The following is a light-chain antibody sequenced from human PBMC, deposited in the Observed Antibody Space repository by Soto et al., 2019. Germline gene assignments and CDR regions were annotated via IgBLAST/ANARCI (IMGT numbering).Light chain of an antibody. CDR1: QSVSSY. Sequence: EIVLPQSKATLSLSPGERATLSCRASQSVSSYLGWYQQRPGQTPRLLIYDASNRATGIPARFSGSGSGTEFTLTISSLEPEDFAVYYCQQRKNWPPITFGQGTRLEIK. CDR2: DAS. J-gene: IGKJ5*01. CDR3: QQRKNWPPIT. V-gene: IGKV3-11*01.